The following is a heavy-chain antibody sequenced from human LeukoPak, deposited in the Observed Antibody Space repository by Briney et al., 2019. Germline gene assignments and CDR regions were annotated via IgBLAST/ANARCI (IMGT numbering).Heavy chain of an antibody. D-gene: IGHD2-15*01. CDR3: ARASPGFSRIPYYYYYYYMDV. V-gene: IGHV4-59*01. CDR2: MYYSVRT. CDR1: GGSISSYD. J-gene: IGHJ6*03. Sequence: SESLSLTCTVAGGSISSYDWSWIRQPAGKGLKWIGDMYYSVRTNYNPSLQRRDTISVDTSRNQFSLKLSSVTAADTAVYYCARASPGFSRIPYYYYYYYMDVWGKGTTVTVSS.